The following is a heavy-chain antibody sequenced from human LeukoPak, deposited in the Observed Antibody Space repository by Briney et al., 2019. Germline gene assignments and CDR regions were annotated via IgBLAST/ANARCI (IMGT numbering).Heavy chain of an antibody. V-gene: IGHV4-59*01. J-gene: IGHJ5*02. CDR2: IYNSGNT. CDR1: GGSITSYY. Sequence: SETLSLTCTVSGGSITSYYWSWVRQPPGKGLEWIGYIYNSGNTNYNPSLKSRVTISLDTSKDQFSLKLTSVTAADTAIYYCASGGYCGTTSCDPKWFDPWGQGTLVTVSS. D-gene: IGHD2-2*01. CDR3: ASGGYCGTTSCDPKWFDP.